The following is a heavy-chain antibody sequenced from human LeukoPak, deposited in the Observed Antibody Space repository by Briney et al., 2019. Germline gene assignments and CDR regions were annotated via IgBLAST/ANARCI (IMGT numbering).Heavy chain of an antibody. Sequence: SETLSLTCTVSGGSISSYYWSWIRQPPGKGLEWIGYIYYSGSTNYNPSLKSRVTISVDRSKNQFSLKLSSVTAADTAVYYCAREGSWYLGHYFDYWGQGTLVTVSS. J-gene: IGHJ4*02. V-gene: IGHV4-59*12. CDR3: AREGSWYLGHYFDY. D-gene: IGHD6-13*01. CDR2: IYYSGST. CDR1: GGSISSYY.